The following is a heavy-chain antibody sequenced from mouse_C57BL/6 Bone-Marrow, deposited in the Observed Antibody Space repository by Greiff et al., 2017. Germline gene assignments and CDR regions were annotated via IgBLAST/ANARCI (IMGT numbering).Heavy chain of an antibody. Sequence: EVQLQQSGGGLVQPGGSLKLSCAASGFTFSDYYMYWVRQTPEKRLEWVAYISNGGGSTYYPDTVKGRFTISRDNAKNTLYLQMSRLKSEDTAMYYCARPLRDWFAYWGQGTLVTVSA. D-gene: IGHD1-1*01. V-gene: IGHV5-12*01. J-gene: IGHJ3*01. CDR1: GFTFSDYY. CDR3: ARPLRDWFAY. CDR2: ISNGGGST.